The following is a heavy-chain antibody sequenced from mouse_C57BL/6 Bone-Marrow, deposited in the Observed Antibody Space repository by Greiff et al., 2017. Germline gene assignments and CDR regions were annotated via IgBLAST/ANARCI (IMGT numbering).Heavy chain of an antibody. V-gene: IGHV1-81*01. CDR1: GYTFTSYG. Sequence: VQLQQSGAELARPGASVKLSCKASGYTFTSYGISWVKQRTGQGLEWIGEIYPRRGNTYYNEKFKGKATLTADKSSSTAYMALRSLTSEDSAVYFCASGLSYFDYWGQGTTLTVSS. J-gene: IGHJ2*01. CDR2: IYPRRGNT. CDR3: ASGLSYFDY.